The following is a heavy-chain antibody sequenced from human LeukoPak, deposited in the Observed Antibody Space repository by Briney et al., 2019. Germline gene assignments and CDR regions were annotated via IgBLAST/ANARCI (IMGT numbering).Heavy chain of an antibody. CDR2: ISSSSSYT. Sequence: PGGSLRLSCAASGFTFSDYYMSWIRQAPGKGLEWVSYISSSSSYTNYADSVKGRFTISRDNAKNSLYLQMNSLRAEDTAVYYCVRLGWATAPLDYWGQGTLVTVSS. V-gene: IGHV3-11*06. D-gene: IGHD5-12*01. J-gene: IGHJ4*02. CDR3: VRLGWATAPLDY. CDR1: GFTFSDYY.